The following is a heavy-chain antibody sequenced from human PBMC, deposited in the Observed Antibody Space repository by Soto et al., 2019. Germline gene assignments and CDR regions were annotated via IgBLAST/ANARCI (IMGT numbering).Heavy chain of an antibody. CDR3: ARLYQDYV. V-gene: IGHV3-48*01. D-gene: IGHD3-16*01. CDR2: ISYDSDTI. CDR1: GFTFGTYS. Sequence: EGALRLSCAGSGFTFGTYSMNLVSQAAGEVPECVAYISYDSDTIPYEDAVKGRFTIPRENEKNPLYLQMNRLRPEDTAVYYCARLYQDYVWGQGTPVTVCS. J-gene: IGHJ6*02.